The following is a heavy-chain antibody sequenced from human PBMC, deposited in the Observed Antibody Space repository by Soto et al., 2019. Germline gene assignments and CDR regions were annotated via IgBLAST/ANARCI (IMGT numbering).Heavy chain of an antibody. Sequence: GASVKGSCKASGYTFTGHYMHWVRQAPGQGLEGRGWINPNSGGTNYAQKFQGWVTMTRDTSISTAYMELSRLRSDDTAVYYCAKDNTSVRAGDGVVVVVEYYFDYWGQGTLVTVSS. CDR2: INPNSGGT. J-gene: IGHJ4*02. CDR1: GYTFTGHY. CDR3: AKDNTSVRAGDGVVVVVEYYFDY. D-gene: IGHD2-15*01. V-gene: IGHV1-2*04.